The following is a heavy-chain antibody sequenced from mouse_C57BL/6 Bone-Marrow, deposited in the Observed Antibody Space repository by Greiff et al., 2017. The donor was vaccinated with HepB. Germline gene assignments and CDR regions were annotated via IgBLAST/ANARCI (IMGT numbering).Heavy chain of an antibody. V-gene: IGHV1-22*01. CDR3: ARIYDGYWAWFAY. Sequence: EVQLQESGPELVKPGASVKMSCKASGYTFTDYNMHWVKQSHGKSLEWIGYINPNNGGTSYNQKFKGKATLTVNKSSSTAYMELRSLTSEDSAVYYCARIYDGYWAWFAYWGQGTLVTVSA. D-gene: IGHD2-3*01. J-gene: IGHJ3*01. CDR1: GYTFTDYN. CDR2: INPNNGGT.